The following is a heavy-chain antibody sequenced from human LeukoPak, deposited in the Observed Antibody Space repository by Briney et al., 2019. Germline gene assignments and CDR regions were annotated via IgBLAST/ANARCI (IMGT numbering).Heavy chain of an antibody. D-gene: IGHD2-21*02. CDR3: AKDPNLYCGGYCYFDY. CDR2: IGGSGAGT. J-gene: IGHJ4*02. Sequence: GGSLRLSCAASGFTISNYAMSWVRQAPGKGLEWVSGIGGSGAGTHYADSVKGRFTISRDNSKNTLYLQMNSLRADDTAVNYCAKDPNLYCGGYCYFDYWGQGTLVTVSS. CDR1: GFTISNYA. V-gene: IGHV3-23*01.